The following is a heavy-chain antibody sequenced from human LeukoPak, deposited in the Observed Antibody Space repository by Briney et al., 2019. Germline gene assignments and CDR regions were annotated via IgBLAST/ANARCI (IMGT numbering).Heavy chain of an antibody. Sequence: GGSLKLSCAASGFTFDDYGMSWVRQAPGKGLEWVSGINWNGGSTGYADSVKGRFTISRDNAKNSLYLQMNSLRAEDTALYHCARDIPDGSGWEAYFGYYYYGMDVWGQGTTVTVSS. CDR1: GFTFDDYG. J-gene: IGHJ6*02. CDR3: ARDIPDGSGWEAYFGYYYYGMDV. CDR2: INWNGGST. D-gene: IGHD6-19*01. V-gene: IGHV3-20*01.